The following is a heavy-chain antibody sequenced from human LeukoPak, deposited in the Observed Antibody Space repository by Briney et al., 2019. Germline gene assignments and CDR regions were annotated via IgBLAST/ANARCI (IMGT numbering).Heavy chain of an antibody. CDR1: GFTFSSYW. CDR3: TTGGDVLMVYAGGAFDI. CDR2: IKSKTDGGTT. Sequence: GGSLRLSCAASGFTFSSYWMSWVRQAPGKGLEWVGRIKSKTDGGTTDYAAPVKGRFTISRDDSKNTLYLQMNSLKTEDTAVYYCTTGGDVLMVYAGGAFDIWGQGTMVTVSS. D-gene: IGHD2-8*01. J-gene: IGHJ3*02. V-gene: IGHV3-15*01.